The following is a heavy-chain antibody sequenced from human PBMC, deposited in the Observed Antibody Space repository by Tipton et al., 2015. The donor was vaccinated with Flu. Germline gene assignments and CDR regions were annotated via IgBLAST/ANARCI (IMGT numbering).Heavy chain of an antibody. CDR2: ILDSGSA. D-gene: IGHD3-16*01. Sequence: TLSLTCTVSGGSISSFSWIWIRQSTGKGLEWIGDILDSGSATYNPSLKSRVRISVDTSKNQVSLRLTSVTAADTAVYYCARVATGGIFDYWGQGTLVSVSS. CDR1: GGSISSFS. J-gene: IGHJ4*02. CDR3: ARVATGGIFDY. V-gene: IGHV4-59*01.